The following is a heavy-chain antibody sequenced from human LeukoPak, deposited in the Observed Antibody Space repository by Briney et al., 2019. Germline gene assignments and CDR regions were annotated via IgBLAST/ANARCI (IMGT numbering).Heavy chain of an antibody. Sequence: GSLRLSCAASGFTFSSYWMSWVRQAPGKGLEWIGEINHSGSTNYNPSLKSRVTISVDTSKNQFSLKLSSVTAADTAVYYCARVKKGPRLVPFDYWGQGTLVTVSS. CDR3: ARVKKGPRLVPFDY. CDR1: GFTFSSYW. D-gene: IGHD3-22*01. J-gene: IGHJ4*02. CDR2: INHSGST. V-gene: IGHV4-34*01.